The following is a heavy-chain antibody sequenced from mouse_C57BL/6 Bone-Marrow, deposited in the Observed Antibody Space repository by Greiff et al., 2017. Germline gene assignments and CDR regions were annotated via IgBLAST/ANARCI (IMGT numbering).Heavy chain of an antibody. D-gene: IGHD1-1*01. CDR3: ARDHYYDSSYWYFDD. CDR1: GYTFTDYA. CDR2: ISTYYGDA. Sequence: VKLMESGPELVRPGVSVKISCKGSGYTFTDYAMHWVKQSHAKSLEWIGVISTYYGDASYNQKFKDKATMTVDKSSSTAYMELASLTSEDSAVYYCARDHYYDSSYWYFDDWGTGTTVTVSA. J-gene: IGHJ1*03. V-gene: IGHV1-67*01.